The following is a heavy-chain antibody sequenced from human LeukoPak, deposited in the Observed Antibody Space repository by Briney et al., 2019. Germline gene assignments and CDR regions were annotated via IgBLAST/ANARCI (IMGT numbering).Heavy chain of an antibody. J-gene: IGHJ4*02. CDR1: GGSFSGYY. D-gene: IGHD1-26*01. Sequence: SETLSLTCAVYGGSFSGYYWSWIRQPPGKGLEWIESIYYSGSTYYNPSLKSRVTISVDTSKNQFSLKLSSVTAADTAVYYCASLQRERTFDYWGQGTLVTVSS. V-gene: IGHV4-34*01. CDR2: IYYSGST. CDR3: ASLQRERTFDY.